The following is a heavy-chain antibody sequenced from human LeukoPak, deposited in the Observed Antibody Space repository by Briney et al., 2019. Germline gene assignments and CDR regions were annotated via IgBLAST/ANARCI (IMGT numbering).Heavy chain of an antibody. Sequence: PSETLSLTCTVSGGSISSYYWSWIRQPPGKGLEWIGYIYYSGSTNYNPSLKSRVTISVDTSKNQFSLKLGSVTAADTAVYYCARHGPRWLQLKDAFDIWDQGTMVTVSS. CDR3: ARHGPRWLQLKDAFDI. J-gene: IGHJ3*02. D-gene: IGHD5-12*01. V-gene: IGHV4-59*08. CDR1: GGSISSYY. CDR2: IYYSGST.